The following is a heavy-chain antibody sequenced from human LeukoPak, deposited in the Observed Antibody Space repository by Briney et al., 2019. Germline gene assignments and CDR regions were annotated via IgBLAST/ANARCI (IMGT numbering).Heavy chain of an antibody. CDR2: IYYSGST. D-gene: IGHD7-27*01. CDR1: GGSISSSNYY. CDR3: ARLGISAFDI. J-gene: IGHJ3*02. V-gene: IGHV4-39*01. Sequence: PSETLSLTCTVSGGSISSSNYYWGWIRQPPGKGLEWIGSIYYSGSTYYNPSLKSRVTISVDTSKNQFSLKLSSVTAADTAVYYCARLGISAFDIWGQGTMVTVSS.